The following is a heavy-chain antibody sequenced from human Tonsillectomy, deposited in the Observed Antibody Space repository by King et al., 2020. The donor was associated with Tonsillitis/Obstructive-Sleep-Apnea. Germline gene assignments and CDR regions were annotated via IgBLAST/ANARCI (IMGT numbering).Heavy chain of an antibody. V-gene: IGHV4-34*01. CDR1: GGSFSGYY. D-gene: IGHD3-10*01. J-gene: IGHJ4*02. CDR3: ARETGEYGVDY. Sequence: VQLPQWGAGLLKPSETLSLTCAVYGGSFSGYYWSWIRQPPGKGLEWIGEINHSGSTNYNPSLKSRVTISVDTSKNQFSLKLSSVTAADTAVYYCARETGEYGVDYWGQGTLVTVSS. CDR2: INHSGST.